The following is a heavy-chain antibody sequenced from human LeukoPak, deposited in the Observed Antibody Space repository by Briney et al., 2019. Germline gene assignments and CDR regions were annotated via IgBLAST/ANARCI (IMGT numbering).Heavy chain of an antibody. V-gene: IGHV1-8*01. Sequence: ASVKVSCKASGYTFTSYDINWARQATGQGLEWMGWMNPNSGNTGYAQKFQGRVTMTRSTSISKAYMELSSLRSEDTAVYYCARGRPRGSGHYYYYDAMDVWGQGTTVTVSS. D-gene: IGHD3-10*01. CDR3: ARGRPRGSGHYYYYDAMDV. CDR2: MNPNSGNT. J-gene: IGHJ6*02. CDR1: GYTFTSYD.